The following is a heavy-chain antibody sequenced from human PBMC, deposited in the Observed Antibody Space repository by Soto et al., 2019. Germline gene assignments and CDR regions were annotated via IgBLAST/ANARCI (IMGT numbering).Heavy chain of an antibody. J-gene: IGHJ5*02. CDR3: ARVLVFYGGFDP. CDR1: GFTFTDYY. D-gene: IGHD2-21*02. V-gene: IGHV3-11*01. CDR2: ISSSGSTI. Sequence: PGGSLILSCAASGFTFTDYYMTWIRQAPGKGLEWVSYISSSGSTIYYADSVKGRFTISRDNAKNSLYLQMNSLRAEDTAVYYCARVLVFYGGFDPWGQGTLVTVSS.